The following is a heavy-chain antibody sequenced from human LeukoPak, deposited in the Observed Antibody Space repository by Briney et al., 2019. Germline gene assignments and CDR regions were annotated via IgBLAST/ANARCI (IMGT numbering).Heavy chain of an antibody. J-gene: IGHJ4*02. V-gene: IGHV4-4*07. CDR2: IYTSGSY. CDR1: GGSISSNY. CDR3: ATEGDSTAELAY. D-gene: IGHD2/OR15-2a*01. Sequence: PSETLSLTCTVSGGSISSNYWTWIRQPAGKGLEWIGRIYTSGSYNYNPSLNSRVTMSVDTSRNQVSLRVRSVTAADTAVYYCATEGDSTAELAYWGQGTLVTVSS.